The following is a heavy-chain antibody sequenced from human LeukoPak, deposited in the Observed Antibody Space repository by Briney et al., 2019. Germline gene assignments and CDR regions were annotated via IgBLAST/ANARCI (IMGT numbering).Heavy chain of an antibody. D-gene: IGHD2-15*01. Sequence: GASVKVSCKASGYTFTSYAISWVRQAPGQGLERMGWISGHNDDTNYAQRLQGRVTMTTDTSTSTAYMELRSLRSDDTAVYYCARAGYCSGGSCCPYYYYYYMDVWGKGTTVTVSS. CDR3: ARAGYCSGGSCCPYYYYYYMDV. J-gene: IGHJ6*03. V-gene: IGHV1-18*01. CDR1: GYTFTSYA. CDR2: ISGHNDDT.